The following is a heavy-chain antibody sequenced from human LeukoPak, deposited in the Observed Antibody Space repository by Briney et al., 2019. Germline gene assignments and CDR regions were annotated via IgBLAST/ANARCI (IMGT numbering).Heavy chain of an antibody. Sequence: ASVRVSCKASGYTFTIYGMSWVRQAPGQRLEWMGWISGFTGATNYAQKFQGRLSMTIDTSTNTTYMDLRTVTSDDTAIYYCARALPGAATAHNWFDPWGQGTLVTVSS. D-gene: IGHD1-26*01. CDR3: ARALPGAATAHNWFDP. J-gene: IGHJ5*02. CDR2: ISGFTGAT. V-gene: IGHV1-18*01. CDR1: GYTFTIYG.